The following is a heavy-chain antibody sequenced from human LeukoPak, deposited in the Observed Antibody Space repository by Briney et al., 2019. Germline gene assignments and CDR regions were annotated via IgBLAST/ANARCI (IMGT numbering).Heavy chain of an antibody. Sequence: HWVRQAPGXGLEWMGMIYPRDGSTSYAQKFRGRVTVTRDTSTSTVHMELSGLRSEDTAVYYCARDQEGFDYWGQGTLVTVSS. J-gene: IGHJ4*02. CDR2: IYPRDGST. V-gene: IGHV1-46*01. CDR3: ARDQEGFDY.